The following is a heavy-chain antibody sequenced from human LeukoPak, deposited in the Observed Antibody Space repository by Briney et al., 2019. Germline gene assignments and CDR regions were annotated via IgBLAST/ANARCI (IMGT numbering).Heavy chain of an antibody. CDR3: AREGDVSGSYYNY. CDR2: IYHSGST. J-gene: IGHJ4*02. CDR1: GYSISSGYY. D-gene: IGHD3-10*01. Sequence: SETLSLTCTVSGYSISSGYYWGWIRQPPGKGLEWIGSIYHSGSTYYNPSLKSRVTISVDTSKNQFSLKLSSVTAADTAVYYCAREGDVSGSYYNYWGQGILVTVSS. V-gene: IGHV4-38-2*02.